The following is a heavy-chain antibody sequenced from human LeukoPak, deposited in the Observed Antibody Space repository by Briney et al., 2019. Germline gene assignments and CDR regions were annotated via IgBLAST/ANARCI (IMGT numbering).Heavy chain of an antibody. CDR2: INPNSGGT. CDR1: GYTFTGYY. CDR3: ARLPLMVRGVNGDY. V-gene: IGHV1-2*02. Sequence: ASVKVSCKSSGYTFTGYYMHWVRQAPGQGLEWMGWINPNSGGTNYAQKFQERVTMTRDTSISTAYMELSRLRSDDTAVYYCARLPLMVRGVNGDYWGQGTLVTVSS. D-gene: IGHD3-10*01. J-gene: IGHJ4*02.